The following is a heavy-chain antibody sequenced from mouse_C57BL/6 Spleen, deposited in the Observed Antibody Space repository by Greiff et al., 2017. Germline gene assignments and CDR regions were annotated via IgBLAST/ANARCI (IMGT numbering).Heavy chain of an antibody. CDR2: IYPRDGST. D-gene: IGHD1-1*01. CDR1: GYTFTDHT. J-gene: IGHJ3*01. CDR3: ARSGVEGYYGSSTWFAY. Sequence: VQLQQSDAELVKPGASVKISCKVSGYTFTDHTIHWMKQRPEQGLEWIGYIYPRDGSTKYNEKFKGKATLAAYKYSSTSYMQLNSLTSWDSAVYFCARSGVEGYYGSSTWFAYWGQGTLVTVSA. V-gene: IGHV1-78*01.